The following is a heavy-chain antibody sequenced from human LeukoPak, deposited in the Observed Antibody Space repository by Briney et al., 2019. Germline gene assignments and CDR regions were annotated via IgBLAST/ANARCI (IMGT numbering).Heavy chain of an antibody. CDR3: ARIGYSSSCLDY. J-gene: IGHJ4*02. CDR1: GFTFTNYW. Sequence: GGSLRLSCVASGFTFTNYWMTWVRQASGKGLEWVANIKQDGGQTYYVDSLKGRFTISRDNAKNSLYLQMNSLRADDTAMYFCARIGYSSSCLDYWGQGTLVTVSS. CDR2: IKQDGGQT. V-gene: IGHV3-7*01. D-gene: IGHD6-13*01.